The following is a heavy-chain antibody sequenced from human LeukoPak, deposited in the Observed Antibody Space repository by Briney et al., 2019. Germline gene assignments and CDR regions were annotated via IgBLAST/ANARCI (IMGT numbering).Heavy chain of an antibody. J-gene: IGHJ4*02. Sequence: ASVKVSSKASGYTFTSYYMHWVRQAPGQGLEWMGVINPSDGSTTYAQKLQGRVTMTRDTSTSTVYMELSSLRSEDTAVYYCARHQGAGEYPFDYWGQGTLVTVSS. CDR2: INPSDGST. CDR3: ARHQGAGEYPFDY. D-gene: IGHD3-16*01. V-gene: IGHV1-46*04. CDR1: GYTFTSYY.